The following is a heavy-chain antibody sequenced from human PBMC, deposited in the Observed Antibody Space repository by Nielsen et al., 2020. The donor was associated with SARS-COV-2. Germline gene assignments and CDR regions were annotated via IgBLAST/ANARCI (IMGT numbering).Heavy chain of an antibody. Sequence: VRQAPGKGLEWVAVISYDGSNKYYADSVKGRFTISRDNSKNTLYLQMNSLRAEDTAVYYCARDSWVGVIPHYYYYGMDVWGQGTTVTVSS. CDR2: ISYDGSNK. J-gene: IGHJ6*02. V-gene: IGHV3-30*04. D-gene: IGHD3-16*02. CDR3: ARDSWVGVIPHYYYYGMDV.